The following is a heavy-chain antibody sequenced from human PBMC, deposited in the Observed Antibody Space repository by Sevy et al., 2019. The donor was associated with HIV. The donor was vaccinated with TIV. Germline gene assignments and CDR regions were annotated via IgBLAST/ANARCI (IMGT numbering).Heavy chain of an antibody. J-gene: IGHJ4*02. V-gene: IGHV4-38-2*02. CDR1: SSSISSGYY. D-gene: IGHD5-18*01. Sequence: SESLSLTCTVSSSSISSGYYWGWVRQPPGKGLEWIGGIYHSGSTYYKPSLKSRVIISVDTSKNEFSLKLNSMTAADTAVYFCARVAYSYADYWGQGALVTVSS. CDR3: ARVAYSYADY. CDR2: IYHSGST.